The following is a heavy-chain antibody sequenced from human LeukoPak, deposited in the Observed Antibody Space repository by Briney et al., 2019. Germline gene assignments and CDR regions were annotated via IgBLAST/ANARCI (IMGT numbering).Heavy chain of an antibody. D-gene: IGHD4-23*01. Sequence: GGSLRLSCAASGFSFSSYWMSWVRQAPGKGLEWVANIKQDGSEKYYVDSVKGRFTISRDNAKNTLYLQMNSLRAEDTAVYYCASGADYGGNSFDYWGQGTLVTVSS. J-gene: IGHJ4*02. V-gene: IGHV3-7*01. CDR2: IKQDGSEK. CDR3: ASGADYGGNSFDY. CDR1: GFSFSSYW.